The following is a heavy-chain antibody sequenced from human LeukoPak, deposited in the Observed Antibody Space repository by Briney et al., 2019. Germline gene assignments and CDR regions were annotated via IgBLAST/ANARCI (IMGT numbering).Heavy chain of an antibody. CDR2: IYYTGTT. CDR1: AGSISSYY. D-gene: IGHD1-1*01. V-gene: IGHV4-59*08. CDR3: ATSVGTTGTT. Sequence: SETLSLTCTVSAGSISSYYWNWLRQSPGKGLEWIGYIYYTGTTKYNPSLTSRVTISIDTSKNQFSLKLSSVTAADTAVYYCATSVGTTGTTWGQGTLVIVSS. J-gene: IGHJ4*02.